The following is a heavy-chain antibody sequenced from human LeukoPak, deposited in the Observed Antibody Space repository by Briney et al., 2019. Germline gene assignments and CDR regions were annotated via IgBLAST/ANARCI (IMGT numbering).Heavy chain of an antibody. CDR2: IKQDGSEN. D-gene: IGHD3-10*01. CDR3: AIPPGGYYFN. J-gene: IGHJ4*02. Sequence: GGSLRLSCAASGFTFSSYWMSWVRQAPGKGLEWVANIKQDGSENYYVDSVKGRFTISRDNAKNSLYLQVNSLRAEDTAVYYCAIPPGGYYFNWGQGTLVTVSS. V-gene: IGHV3-7*02. CDR1: GFTFSSYW.